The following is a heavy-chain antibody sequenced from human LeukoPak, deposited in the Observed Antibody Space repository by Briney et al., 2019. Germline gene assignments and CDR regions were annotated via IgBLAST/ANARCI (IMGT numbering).Heavy chain of an antibody. Sequence: PSETLSLTCTVSGTSISSYYWSWIRQPAGRGLEWIGRLYTIGGTNYNPSLKSRVTMSVDTSKNQFSLKLSSVTAADTAVYYCARGSLTYYDYVWGSYRYTFDYWGQGTLVTVSS. CDR3: ARGSLTYYDYVWGSYRYTFDY. CDR2: LYTIGGT. CDR1: GTSISSYY. D-gene: IGHD3-16*02. V-gene: IGHV4-4*07. J-gene: IGHJ4*02.